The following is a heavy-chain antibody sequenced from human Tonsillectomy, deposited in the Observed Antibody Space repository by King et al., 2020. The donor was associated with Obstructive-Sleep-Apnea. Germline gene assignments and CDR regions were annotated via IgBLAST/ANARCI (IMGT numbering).Heavy chain of an antibody. CDR2: IYYSWST. CDR1: GGSISSSNYY. V-gene: IGHV4-39*07. J-gene: IGHJ4*02. D-gene: IGHD1-14*01. CDR3: ARNRESAYYFDY. Sequence: QLQLQESGPGLVKPSETLSLTCTVSGGSISSSNYYWGWIRQPPGKGLEWIGSIYYSWSTYYNPSLKSRVTISVDTSKNQFSLRLSSVTAADTAVYYCARNRESAYYFDYWGQGTLVTVSS.